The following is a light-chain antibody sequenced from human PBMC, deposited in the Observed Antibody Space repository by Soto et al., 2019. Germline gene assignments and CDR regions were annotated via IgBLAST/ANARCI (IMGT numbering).Light chain of an antibody. CDR2: EIR. V-gene: IGLV2-14*01. J-gene: IGLJ2*01. CDR3: SSYSSSSTLVL. Sequence: QSALTQPASVSGSPGQSITISCTGTSSDIGTYNYVSWYQQHPGKAPKLVIYEIRHRPSGISNRFSGSKSGNAASLTISGLQADDEAAYYCSSYSSSSTLVLFGGGTKLTVL. CDR1: SSDIGTYNY.